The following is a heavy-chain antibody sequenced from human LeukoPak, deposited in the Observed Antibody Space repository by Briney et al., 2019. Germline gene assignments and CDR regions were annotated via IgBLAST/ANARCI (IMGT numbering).Heavy chain of an antibody. V-gene: IGHV4-31*03. CDR3: AARGYSYGYIPH. Sequence: SETLSLTCTVSGGSISSGGYYWSWIRQHPGKGLEWIGYIYYSGSTYYNPSLKSRVTISVDTSKNQFSLKLSSATAADTAVYYCAARGYSYGYIPHWGQGTLVTVSS. CDR2: IYYSGST. J-gene: IGHJ4*02. CDR1: GGSISSGGYY. D-gene: IGHD5-18*01.